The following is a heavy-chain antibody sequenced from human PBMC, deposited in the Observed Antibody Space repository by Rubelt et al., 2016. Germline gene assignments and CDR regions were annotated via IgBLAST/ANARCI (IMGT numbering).Heavy chain of an antibody. V-gene: IGHV1-69*09. CDR1: GYTFTSYD. Sequence: QVQLVQSGAEVKKPGASVKVSCKASGYTFTSYDINWVRQATGQGLEWMGRIIPILGIANYAQSFQGSVTITADKSTSPAYMELSSLRSEDTAVYYCASSWQQRWAAMDVWGKGTTVTVS. D-gene: IGHD6-13*01. J-gene: IGHJ6*03. CDR3: ASSWQQRWAAMDV. CDR2: IIPILGIA.